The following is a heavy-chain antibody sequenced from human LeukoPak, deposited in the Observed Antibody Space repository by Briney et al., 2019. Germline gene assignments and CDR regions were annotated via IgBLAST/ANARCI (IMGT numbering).Heavy chain of an antibody. CDR2: INPSGGST. D-gene: IGHD3-22*01. V-gene: IGHV1-46*01. CDR3: ARSGSSGYPYYFDY. J-gene: IGHJ4*02. Sequence: ASVKVSCKASGYTFTSYYMHWVRQAPGQGLEWMGIINPSGGSTSYAQKFQGRVTITADESTSTAYMELSSLRSEDTAVYYCARSGSSGYPYYFDYWGQGTLVTVSS. CDR1: GYTFTSYY.